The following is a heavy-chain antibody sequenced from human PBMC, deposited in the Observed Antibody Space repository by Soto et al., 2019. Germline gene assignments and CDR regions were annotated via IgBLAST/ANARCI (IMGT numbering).Heavy chain of an antibody. CDR1: GGSISSSSSY. J-gene: IGHJ4*02. Sequence: SETLSLTCTVSGGSISSSSSYWGWIRQPPGKGLEWIGSMSYSGSTYNNPSLKSRVTLSVDTSQSRISLKLTSVTAADTAVYYCARHRVPSVYDPIPGCFDSWGQGILVTVSS. CDR3: ARHRVPSVYDPIPGCFDS. D-gene: IGHD5-12*01. CDR2: MSYSGST. V-gene: IGHV4-39*01.